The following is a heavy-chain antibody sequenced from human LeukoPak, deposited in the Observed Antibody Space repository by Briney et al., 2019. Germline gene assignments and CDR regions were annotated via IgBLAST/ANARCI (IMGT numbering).Heavy chain of an antibody. CDR1: GGSISSSSYY. D-gene: IGHD3-3*01. CDR2: IYYSGST. Sequence: SETLSLTCTVSGGSISSSSYYWGWIRQPPGKGLEWIGSIYYSGSTYYNPSLKSRVTISVDTSKNQFSLKLSSVTAADTAVYYCASEDDSWHPHGTISGDLWGQGTLVTVSS. J-gene: IGHJ4*02. V-gene: IGHV4-39*01. CDR3: ASEDDSWHPHGTISGDL.